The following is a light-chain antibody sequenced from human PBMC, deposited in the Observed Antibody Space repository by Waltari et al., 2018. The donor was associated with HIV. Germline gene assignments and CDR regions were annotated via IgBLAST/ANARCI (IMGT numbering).Light chain of an antibody. CDR3: QQYVTTPIT. CDR1: QSVLYSSNNKNY. V-gene: IGKV4-1*01. Sequence: DIVVTQPPDSLAVSLGERATVNCKSRQSVLYSSNNKNYLAWYQQRPGQPPRLLIYWASVRDSGVPDRFSGSGSGTDFTLTISSLQAEDVATYYCQQYVTTPITFGQGTRLEIK. CDR2: WAS. J-gene: IGKJ5*01.